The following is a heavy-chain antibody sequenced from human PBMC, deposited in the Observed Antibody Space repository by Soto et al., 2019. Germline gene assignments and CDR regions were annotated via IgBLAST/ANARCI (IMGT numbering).Heavy chain of an antibody. V-gene: IGHV3-30*18. CDR3: AKGFETYYDFWSGYHYGMDV. CDR1: GFTFSSYG. Sequence: GGSLRLSCAASGFTFSSYGMHWVRQAPGKGLEWVAVISYDGSNKYYADSVKGRFTISRDNSKNTLYLQMNSLRAEDTAVYYCAKGFETYYDFWSGYHYGMDVWGQGTTVTVSS. CDR2: ISYDGSNK. J-gene: IGHJ6*02. D-gene: IGHD3-3*01.